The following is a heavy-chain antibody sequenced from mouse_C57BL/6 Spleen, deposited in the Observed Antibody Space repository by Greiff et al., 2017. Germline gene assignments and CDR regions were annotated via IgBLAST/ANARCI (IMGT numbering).Heavy chain of an antibody. CDR2: IDPSDSYT. CDR3: ARKISDYVGNFDY. D-gene: IGHD2-13*01. Sequence: QVQLQQPGAELVKPGASVKLSCKASGYTFTSYWMRWVKQRPGQGLEWIGEIDPSDSYTNYNQKFKGKATLTVDTSSSTAYMQLSSLTSEDSAVYYCARKISDYVGNFDYWGQGTTLTVSS. V-gene: IGHV1-50*01. CDR1: GYTFTSYW. J-gene: IGHJ2*01.